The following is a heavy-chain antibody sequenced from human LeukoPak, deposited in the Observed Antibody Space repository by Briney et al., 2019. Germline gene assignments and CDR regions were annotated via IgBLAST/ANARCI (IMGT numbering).Heavy chain of an antibody. D-gene: IGHD1-14*01. CDR1: GFTFSSYA. CDR2: ISYDGSNK. V-gene: IGHV3-30-3*01. CDR3: AAEYVY. J-gene: IGHJ4*02. Sequence: GGSLRLSCAASGFTFSSYAMHWVRQAPGKGLEWVAVISYDGSNKYYADSVKGRFTISRDNSKNTLYLQMNSLRAEDTAVYCCAAEYVYWGQGTLVTVSS.